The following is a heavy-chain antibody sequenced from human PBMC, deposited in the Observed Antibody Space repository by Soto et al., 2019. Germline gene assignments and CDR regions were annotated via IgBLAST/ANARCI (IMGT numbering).Heavy chain of an antibody. D-gene: IGHD6-6*01. CDR2: IYYSGST. CDR1: GGSISSSSYY. CDR3: ARHPLLEYSSSSRPFDY. J-gene: IGHJ4*02. V-gene: IGHV4-39*01. Sequence: QLQLQESGPGLVKPSETLSLTCTVSGGSISSSSYYWGWIRQPPGKGLEWIGSIYYSGSTYYNPSLKSRVTISVDTSKNQFSLKLSSVTAADTAVYYCARHPLLEYSSSSRPFDYWGQGTLVTVSS.